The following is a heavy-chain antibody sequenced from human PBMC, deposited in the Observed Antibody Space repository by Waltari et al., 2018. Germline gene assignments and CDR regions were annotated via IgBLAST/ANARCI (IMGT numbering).Heavy chain of an antibody. CDR3: ARDRSFIVVVELDY. D-gene: IGHD2-2*01. CDR1: GYTFTSYA. CDR2: INAGNGNT. Sequence: QVQLVQSGAEVKKPGASVKVSCKASGYTFTSYAMNWVRQAPGQRLEWMGWINAGNGNTKYSQKFQGRVTITRDTSASTAYMELSSLRSEDTAVYYCARDRSFIVVVELDYWGQGTLVTVSS. J-gene: IGHJ4*02. V-gene: IGHV1-3*01.